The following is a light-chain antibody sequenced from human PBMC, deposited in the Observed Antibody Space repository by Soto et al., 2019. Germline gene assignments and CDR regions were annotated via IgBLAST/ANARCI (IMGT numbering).Light chain of an antibody. CDR1: SSDVGGYTY. CDR3: CSYAGSYTYV. J-gene: IGLJ1*01. CDR2: DVT. Sequence: QSALTQPRSVSGSPGQSVTISCTGTSSDVGGYTYVSWYQQHPGKAPKLIIYDVTERPSGVPARFSGSKSGNTASLTISGLKDEDEADYYCCSYAGSYTYVFGTGTKVXVL. V-gene: IGLV2-11*01.